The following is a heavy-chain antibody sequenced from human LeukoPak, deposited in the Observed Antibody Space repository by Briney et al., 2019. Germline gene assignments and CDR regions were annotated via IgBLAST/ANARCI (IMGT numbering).Heavy chain of an antibody. CDR3: ARRLTQYDCFDP. D-gene: IGHD2-2*01. V-gene: IGHV6-1*01. J-gene: IGHJ5*02. Sequence: SQTLSLTCAISGDSVSSNSAAWNWIRQSPSRGLEWLGRTYYRSRWYNDYAVSVRGRITVNPDTSKNQFSLHLNSVTPEDTAVYYCARRLTQYDCFDPWGQGILVTVSS. CDR1: GDSVSSNSAA. CDR2: TYYRSRWYN.